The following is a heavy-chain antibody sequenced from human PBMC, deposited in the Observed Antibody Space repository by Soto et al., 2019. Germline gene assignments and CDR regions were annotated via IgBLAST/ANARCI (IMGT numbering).Heavy chain of an antibody. V-gene: IGHV3-33*01. D-gene: IGHD2-8*01. CDR1: GFPFNYYG. Sequence: QVQLVESGGGVVQPGRSLRLSCAASGFPFNYYGVHWVRQAPGNGLEWVAVIWSDGNKKYYAESVKGRFTISRDNSKKTLYLQMNPLREDVTAVYYWEIVNGRAGFYASAYWGQGTVVTVPS. J-gene: IGHJ4*02. CDR2: IWSDGNKK. CDR3: EIVNGRAGFYASAY.